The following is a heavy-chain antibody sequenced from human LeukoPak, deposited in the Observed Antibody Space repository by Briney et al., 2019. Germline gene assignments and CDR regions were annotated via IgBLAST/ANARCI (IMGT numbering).Heavy chain of an antibody. CDR3: ARDRHGMAV. V-gene: IGHV3-13*01. CDR2: IGVAGDT. J-gene: IGHJ6*02. Sequence: GGSLRLSCAASGFTFSSYWMNWARQAPGKGLEWVSAIGVAGDTYYPGSVKGRFIITRENAKNSLYLQMNSLRVEDTAVYYCARDRHGMAVWGQGTTVVVSS. CDR1: GFTFSSYW.